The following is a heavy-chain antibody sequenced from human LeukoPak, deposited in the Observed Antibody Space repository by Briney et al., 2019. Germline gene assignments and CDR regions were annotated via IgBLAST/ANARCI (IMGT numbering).Heavy chain of an antibody. D-gene: IGHD3-3*01. V-gene: IGHV4-59*01. CDR1: GGSISSYY. Sequence: RPSETLSLTCTVSGGSISSYYWSWIRQPPGKGLEWIGYIYYSGSTNYNPSLKSRVTISVDTSKNQFSLKLSSVTAADTAVYYCARVRFLEWLFFDYWGQGTLVTVSS. CDR3: ARVRFLEWLFFDY. CDR2: IYYSGST. J-gene: IGHJ4*02.